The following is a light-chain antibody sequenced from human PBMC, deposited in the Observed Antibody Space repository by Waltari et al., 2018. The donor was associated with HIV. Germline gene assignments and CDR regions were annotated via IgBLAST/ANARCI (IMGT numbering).Light chain of an antibody. Sequence: QSALTKPASVSGFPGQSTTFPCPGPGSDVGSSNLVPWYQQNPGKAPKLMIYEGSKRPSGVSNRFSGSKSGNTASLTISGLQAEDEADYYCWSYAGSSTSVFGGGTKLTVL. J-gene: IGLJ2*01. CDR2: EGS. CDR1: GSDVGSSNL. CDR3: WSYAGSSTSV. V-gene: IGLV2-23*01.